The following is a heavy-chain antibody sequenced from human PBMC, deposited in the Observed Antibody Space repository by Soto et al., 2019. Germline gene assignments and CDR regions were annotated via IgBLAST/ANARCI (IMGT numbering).Heavy chain of an antibody. V-gene: IGHV3-33*01. J-gene: IGHJ4*02. Sequence: GGSLRLSCAASGFTFSSYGMHWVRQAPGKGLEWVAVIWYDGSNKYYADSVKGRFTISRDNSKNTLYLQMNNLRAEDTAVYYCARDKRGIAAAGTLDYWGQGTLVTVSS. CDR3: ARDKRGIAAAGTLDY. CDR2: IWYDGSNK. CDR1: GFTFSSYG. D-gene: IGHD6-13*01.